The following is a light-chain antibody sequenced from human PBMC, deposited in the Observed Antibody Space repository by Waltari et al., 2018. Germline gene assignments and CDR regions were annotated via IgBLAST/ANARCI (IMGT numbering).Light chain of an antibody. CDR2: DAS. CDR1: ESVSVDY. V-gene: IGKV3-20*01. CDR3: QQYGSLPWT. J-gene: IGKJ1*01. Sequence: IVLTQSPGTLSLSPGGRATLSCRASESVSVDYLAWYQQKPGQAPRLLIYDASTRATGVLDRFSGSGSGTDFTLTISRLEPEDFAVYYCQQYGSLPWTFGQGTKVAIK.